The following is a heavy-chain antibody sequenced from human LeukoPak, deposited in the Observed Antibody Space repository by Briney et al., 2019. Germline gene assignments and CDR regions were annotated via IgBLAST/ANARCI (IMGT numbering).Heavy chain of an antibody. CDR2: IYYSGST. CDR1: GGSISSGGYY. V-gene: IGHV4-31*03. Sequence: SQTLSLTCTVSGGSISSGGYYWSWIRQHPGKGLEWIGYIYYSGSTYYNPSLKSRVTISVDTSKNQFSLKLSSVTAADTAVYYCARDRRVTTDDNWLDPWGQGTLVTVSS. D-gene: IGHD4-11*01. J-gene: IGHJ5*02. CDR3: ARDRRVTTDDNWLDP.